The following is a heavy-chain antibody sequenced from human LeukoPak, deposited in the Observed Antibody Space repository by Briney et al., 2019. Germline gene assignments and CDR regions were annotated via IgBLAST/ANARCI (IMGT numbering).Heavy chain of an antibody. CDR1: GFTFSSYS. CDR2: ISSSSSYI. CDR3: AKDLGEQWLVQDY. Sequence: KPGGSLRLSCAASGFTFSSYSMNWVRQAPGKGLEWVSSISSSSSYIYYADSVKGRFTISRDNAKNSLYLQMNSLRAEDTAVYYCAKDLGEQWLVQDYWGQGTLVTVSS. J-gene: IGHJ4*02. V-gene: IGHV3-21*04. D-gene: IGHD6-19*01.